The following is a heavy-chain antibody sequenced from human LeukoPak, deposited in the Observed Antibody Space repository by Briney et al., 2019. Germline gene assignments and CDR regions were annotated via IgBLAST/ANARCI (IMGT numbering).Heavy chain of an antibody. CDR3: ARHYGP. V-gene: IGHV4-39*01. Sequence: SETLSLTCTVSGGSISGSSYYWGWIRQPPGMGLEWIGSIYYSGSTYYNPSLKSRVTISVDTSKNQFSLKLNSVTATDTAVYYSARHYGPWGQGTLVTVSS. CDR2: IYYSGST. CDR1: GGSISGSSYY. J-gene: IGHJ4*02. D-gene: IGHD3-10*01.